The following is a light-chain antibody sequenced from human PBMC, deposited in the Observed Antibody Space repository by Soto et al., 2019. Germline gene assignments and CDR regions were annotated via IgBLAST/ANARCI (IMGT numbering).Light chain of an antibody. J-gene: IGKJ4*01. CDR1: QSVSSY. Sequence: EIVLTQSPATLSLSPGERATLSCWASQSVSSYFAWYQQKPGQAPRLLIYDASNRATDIPARFSGSGSGTDFTLTISSLEPEDFAVYYCQQRSNWPLTFGGGTKVEIK. V-gene: IGKV3-11*01. CDR2: DAS. CDR3: QQRSNWPLT.